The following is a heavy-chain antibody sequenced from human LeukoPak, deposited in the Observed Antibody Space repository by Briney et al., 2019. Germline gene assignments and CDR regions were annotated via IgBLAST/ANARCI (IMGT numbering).Heavy chain of an antibody. J-gene: IGHJ4*02. CDR3: ASQGLVDTAMVASDY. D-gene: IGHD5-18*01. CDR1: GYTFTGYY. CDR2: INPNSGGT. Sequence: GASVKVSCKASGYTFTGYYMHWVRQAPGQGLEWMGWINPNSGGTNYAQKFQGRVTMARDTSISTAYMELSRLGSDDTAVYYCASQGLVDTAMVASDYWGQGTLVTVSS. V-gene: IGHV1-2*02.